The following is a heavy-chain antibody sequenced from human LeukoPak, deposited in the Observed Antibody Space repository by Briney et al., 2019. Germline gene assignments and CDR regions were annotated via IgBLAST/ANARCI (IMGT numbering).Heavy chain of an antibody. D-gene: IGHD3-10*01. V-gene: IGHV1-69*06. CDR1: GGTFSNYA. CDR3: ARAREWGYGSGPHFDY. CDR2: IIPIFGTA. J-gene: IGHJ4*02. Sequence: ASVKVSCKASGGTFSNYAISWVRQAPGQGLEGMGWIIPIFGTANYAQKFQGRVTITADKSTSTAYMELSSLRSEDTAVYYCARAREWGYGSGPHFDYWGQGTLVTVSS.